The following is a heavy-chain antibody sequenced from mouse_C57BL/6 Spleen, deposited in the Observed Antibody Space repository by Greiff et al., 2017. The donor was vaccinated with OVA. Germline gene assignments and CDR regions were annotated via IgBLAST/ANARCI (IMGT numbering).Heavy chain of an antibody. CDR3: ARDYYGHAMDY. V-gene: IGHV1-82*01. CDR2: IYPGDGDT. CDR1: GYAFSSSW. D-gene: IGHD1-1*01. Sequence: QVQLQQSGPELVKPGASVKISCKASGYAFSSSWMNWVKQRPGKGLEWIGRIYPGDGDTNYNGKFKGKATLTADKSSSTAYMQLSSLTSEDSAVYFCARDYYGHAMDYWGQGTSVTVSS. J-gene: IGHJ4*01.